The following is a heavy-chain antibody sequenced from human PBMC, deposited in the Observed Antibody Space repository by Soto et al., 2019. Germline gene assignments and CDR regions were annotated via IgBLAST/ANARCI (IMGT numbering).Heavy chain of an antibody. V-gene: IGHV1-18*01. J-gene: IGHJ3*02. CDR2: ISAYNGNT. CDR1: GYTFTSYG. CDR3: ARDRKAMIVVAPDAFDI. Sequence: ASVKVSCKASGYTFTSYGISWVRQAPEQGLEWMGWISAYNGNTNYAQKLQGRVTMTTDTSTSTAYMELRSLRSDDTAVYYCARDRKAMIVVAPDAFDIWGQGTMVTVSS. D-gene: IGHD3-22*01.